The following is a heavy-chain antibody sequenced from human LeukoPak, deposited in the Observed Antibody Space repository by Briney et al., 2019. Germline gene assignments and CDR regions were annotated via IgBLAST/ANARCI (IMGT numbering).Heavy chain of an antibody. V-gene: IGHV3-23*01. Sequence: GGSLRLSCAASAFTFSNYAMSWVRQAPGKGLEWVSAISSGTGGRTYYADSVKGRFTISRDNSKNTLFVQMNNLRADDTAVYYCAKEWGYYGSGTRYFDQWGQGTLVTVSS. J-gene: IGHJ4*02. CDR3: AKEWGYYGSGTRYFDQ. CDR2: ISSGTGGRT. CDR1: AFTFSNYA. D-gene: IGHD3-10*01.